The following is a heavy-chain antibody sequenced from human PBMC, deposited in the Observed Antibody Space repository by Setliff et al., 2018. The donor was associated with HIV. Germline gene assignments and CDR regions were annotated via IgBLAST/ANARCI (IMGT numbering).Heavy chain of an antibody. D-gene: IGHD3-10*01. Sequence: PSETLSLTCTVSGGSIISSSYYWGWIRLPPGKGLEWIGSMYYRGTTYNNPSLKSRVTFSADTSKNQFSLNLNSVTATDTAVYFCARQGLTMNPGVPAPILYFLDYWGQGILVTVS. CDR1: GGSIISSSYY. CDR3: ARQGLTMNPGVPAPILYFLDY. J-gene: IGHJ4*02. CDR2: MYYRGTT. V-gene: IGHV4-39*01.